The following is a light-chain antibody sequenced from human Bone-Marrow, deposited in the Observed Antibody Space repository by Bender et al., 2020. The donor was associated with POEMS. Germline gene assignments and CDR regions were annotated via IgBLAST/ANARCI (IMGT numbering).Light chain of an antibody. Sequence: QSVLTQPPSVSGTPGQRVTISCSGSGSNIGGYPVNWYQQLPGTAPRLLIYTNNERPSGVPDRFSGSKSGTSASLAITGLQSDDEADYYCAAWDDSLSGSSVFDKGTKLTVL. J-gene: IGLJ3*02. CDR2: TNN. CDR3: AAWDDSLSGSSV. CDR1: GSNIGGYP. V-gene: IGLV1-44*01.